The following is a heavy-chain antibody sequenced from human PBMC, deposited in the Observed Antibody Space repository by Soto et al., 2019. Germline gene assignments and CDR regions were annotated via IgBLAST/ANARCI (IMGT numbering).Heavy chain of an antibody. CDR3: ASGSSTPASGDY. D-gene: IGHD6-6*01. J-gene: IGHJ4*02. V-gene: IGHV1-18*01. CDR2: VSAYNGER. CDR1: GYTFTNYG. Sequence: QVQLVQSGPEVRKPGASVKVSCKASGYTFTNYGINWVRQAPGQGLEWMGWVSAYNGERSYAQYVQDRITMTTDTSTSTAYMELRSLRSDDTAVYYWASGSSTPASGDYWGQGTLVTVSS.